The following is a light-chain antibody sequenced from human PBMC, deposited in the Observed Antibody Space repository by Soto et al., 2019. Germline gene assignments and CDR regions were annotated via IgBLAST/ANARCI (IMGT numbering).Light chain of an antibody. V-gene: IGLV2-14*01. Sequence: QSALTQPASVSGSPGQSITISCTGTSSDVGGYHYVSWYQQHPGKAPKLMIYDVSNRPSGVSNRFSGSKSGNTASLSISGLQAEDEADYYCSSYTSSSTDVFGPGTKLTVL. CDR2: DVS. CDR1: SSDVGGYHY. J-gene: IGLJ1*01. CDR3: SSYTSSSTDV.